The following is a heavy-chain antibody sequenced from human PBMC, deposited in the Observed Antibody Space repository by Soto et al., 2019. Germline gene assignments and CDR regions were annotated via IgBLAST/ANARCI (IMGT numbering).Heavy chain of an antibody. CDR3: ARDLNGYDRVPL. V-gene: IGHV3-53*01. Sequence: TGGSLRLSCAASGFTVSSNYMSWVRQAPGKGLEWVSVIYSGGTTYYADSVRGRFTISRDNSKNTLYLQMNSLRAEDTAVYYCARDLNGYDRVPLWGQGTLVTVSS. J-gene: IGHJ4*02. D-gene: IGHD5-12*01. CDR2: IYSGGTT. CDR1: GFTVSSNY.